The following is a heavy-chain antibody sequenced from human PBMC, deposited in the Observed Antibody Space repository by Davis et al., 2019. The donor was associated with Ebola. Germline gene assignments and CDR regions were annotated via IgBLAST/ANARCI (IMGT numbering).Heavy chain of an antibody. J-gene: IGHJ5*02. D-gene: IGHD3-3*01. CDR3: ARVGYDFWSGYYTYNWFDP. Sequence: SETLSLTCTVSGGSISSYYWSWIRQPPGKGLEWIGYIYYSGSTNYNPSLKSRVTISVDTSKNQFSLKLSSVTAADTAVYYCARVGYDFWSGYYTYNWFDPWGQGTLVTVSS. CDR1: GGSISSYY. CDR2: IYYSGST. V-gene: IGHV4-59*01.